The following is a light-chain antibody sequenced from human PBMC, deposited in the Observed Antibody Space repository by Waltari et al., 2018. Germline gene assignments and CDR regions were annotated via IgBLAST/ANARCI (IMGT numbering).Light chain of an antibody. V-gene: IGKV1-39*01. CDR2: AAA. Sequence: DIQMTQSPPSLSASVGDRVTITCRASQGFSSYLSWYQQKPGKAPNLLIYAAASLQSGVPSRFSGSGSGTDFTLTISSLQPEDFATYYCQQSYSTPRTFGQGTRVEIK. CDR3: QQSYSTPRT. J-gene: IGKJ1*01. CDR1: QGFSSY.